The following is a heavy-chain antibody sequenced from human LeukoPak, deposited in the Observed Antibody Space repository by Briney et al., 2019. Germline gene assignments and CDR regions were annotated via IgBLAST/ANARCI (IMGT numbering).Heavy chain of an antibody. CDR3: ARHGVAFDP. V-gene: IGHV4-59*08. CDR1: GGSISSYY. D-gene: IGHD3-16*01. Sequence: SETLSLTCTVSGGSISSYYWSWIRQPPGKGLEWIGYVYYSGSTNYNPSLKSRVTISVDTSKNQFSLKLSSVTAADTAVYYCARHGVAFDPWGQGTLVTVSS. CDR2: VYYSGST. J-gene: IGHJ5*02.